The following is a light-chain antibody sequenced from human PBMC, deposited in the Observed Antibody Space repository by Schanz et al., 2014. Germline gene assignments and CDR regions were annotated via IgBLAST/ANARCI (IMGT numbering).Light chain of an antibody. CDR1: QSVSSN. V-gene: IGKV3-15*01. CDR3: QQYNNWPPLYT. J-gene: IGKJ2*01. CDR2: GAS. Sequence: EIVMTQSPATLSVSPGERATLSCRASQSVSSNLAWYQQKPGQAPRLLIYGASTRATGIPARFSGGGSGTDFTLTISSLQSEDFAVYYCQQYNNWPPLYTFGQGTKLEIK.